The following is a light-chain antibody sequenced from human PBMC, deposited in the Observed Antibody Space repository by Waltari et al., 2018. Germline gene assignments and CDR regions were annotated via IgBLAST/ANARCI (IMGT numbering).Light chain of an antibody. V-gene: IGLV2-8*01. CDR2: EVS. CDR1: TSDIGAYNY. J-gene: IGLJ1*01. CDR3: ASYAGNNNYV. Sequence: QSALTQPPSASGSPGQSVTISCTGTTSDIGAYNYVPWYQIHPGKAPKLLIYEVSNGPSGVPDRFSGSKSGNTASLTVSGLQAEDEAEYFCASYAGNNNYVFGSGTKVTVL.